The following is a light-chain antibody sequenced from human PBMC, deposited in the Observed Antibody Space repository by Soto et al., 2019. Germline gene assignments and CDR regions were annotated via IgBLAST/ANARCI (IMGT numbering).Light chain of an antibody. CDR2: DVS. CDR3: QQYNNWPRAT. V-gene: IGKV3-15*01. J-gene: IGKJ4*01. CDR1: QSARSS. Sequence: EVVMTQSPATLSVSPGERATLSCNASQSARSSLGWYRQKPGQPPRLLIHDVSIRATGIPARFSGSGSGTDFTLTISSLQSEDFGVYYCQQYNNWPRATFGGGTKVDIK.